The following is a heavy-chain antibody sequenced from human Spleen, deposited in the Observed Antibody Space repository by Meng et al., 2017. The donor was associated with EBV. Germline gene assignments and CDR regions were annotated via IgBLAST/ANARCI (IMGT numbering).Heavy chain of an antibody. D-gene: IGHD3-10*01. J-gene: IGHJ4*02. CDR1: GGTFRSDA. CDR3: ASESGRGFTPDY. Sequence: QVQVVQSGAEVKKPGSSVKVSCKTSGGTFRSDAISWVRQAPGQGLEWMGGLIPLSDAPHYAQKFQGRVTITADESTSTHYLDLSGLRSEDTAVYYCASESGRGFTPDYWGQGTLVTVDS. CDR2: LIPLSDAP. V-gene: IGHV1-69*01.